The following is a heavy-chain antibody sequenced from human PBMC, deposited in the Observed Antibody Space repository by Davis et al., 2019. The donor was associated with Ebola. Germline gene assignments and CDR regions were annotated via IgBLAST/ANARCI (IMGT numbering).Heavy chain of an antibody. J-gene: IGHJ3*02. Sequence: GGSLRLSCEGSTYSFTSYWIGWVRQMPGKGLEWMGIIYTGDSDTRYSPSFRGQVTISADKSIKTAFLQWSSLKASDTAMYYCASLRRTITGMDDGFDIWGQGTMVTVSS. CDR1: TYSFTSYW. CDR2: IYTGDSDT. D-gene: IGHD2-8*02. CDR3: ASLRRTITGMDDGFDI. V-gene: IGHV5-51*01.